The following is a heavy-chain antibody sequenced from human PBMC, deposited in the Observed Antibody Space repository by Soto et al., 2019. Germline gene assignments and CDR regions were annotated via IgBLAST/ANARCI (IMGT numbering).Heavy chain of an antibody. D-gene: IGHD6-6*01. Sequence: EVQLLESGGGLVQPGGSLRLSCAASGFTFSSYAMSWVRQAPGKGLEWVSSISWNSGEKGYADSVKGRFTISRDNAKNSLYLQMDSLRAEDTALYYCAKGDSGSPSYGMDVWGQGTTVTVSS. CDR2: ISWNSGEK. J-gene: IGHJ6*02. V-gene: IGHV3-9*01. CDR1: GFTFSSYA. CDR3: AKGDSGSPSYGMDV.